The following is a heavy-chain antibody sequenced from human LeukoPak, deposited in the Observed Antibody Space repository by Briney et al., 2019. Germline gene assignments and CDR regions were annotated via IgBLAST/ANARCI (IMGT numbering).Heavy chain of an antibody. Sequence: PGGSLRLSCAASGFTSSSYAMSWVRQAPGKGLEWVSALSGSGGSTYYVDSVKGRFTISRDNSKNTLYLQMNSLRAEDTAVYYCARRRDLYSGSYYPFDYWGQGTLVTVSS. J-gene: IGHJ4*02. CDR3: ARRRDLYSGSYYPFDY. CDR2: LSGSGGST. CDR1: GFTSSSYA. D-gene: IGHD1-26*01. V-gene: IGHV3-23*01.